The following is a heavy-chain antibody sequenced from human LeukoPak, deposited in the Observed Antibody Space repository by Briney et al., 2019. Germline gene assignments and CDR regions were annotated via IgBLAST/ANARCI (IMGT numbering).Heavy chain of an antibody. CDR2: ISHSESA. V-gene: IGHV4-30-2*01. J-gene: IGHJ4*02. CDR1: GGSISSGANY. D-gene: IGHD3-3*01. CDR3: ARGLRFLDG. Sequence: SETLSLTCTVSGGSISSGANYWSWIRQPPGRGLEWIGYISHSESAYYSPSLKSRVTMSVDTSKNQFSLKLNSVTAADTALYYCARGLRFLDGWGQGTLVTVSS.